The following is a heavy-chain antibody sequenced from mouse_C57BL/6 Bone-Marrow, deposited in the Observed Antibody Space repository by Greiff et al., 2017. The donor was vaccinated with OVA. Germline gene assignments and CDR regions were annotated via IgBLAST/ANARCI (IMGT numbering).Heavy chain of an antibody. Sequence: VQLKESGAELARPGASVKLSCKASGYTFTSYGISWVKQTTGQGLEWIGEIYPRSGNTYYNEKFKGKATLTADKSSSTAYLELRSLTSEDAEVYICSKYSFYAMDYWGQGTSVTVSS. CDR3: SKYSFYAMDY. J-gene: IGHJ4*01. CDR1: GYTFTSYG. CDR2: IYPRSGNT. V-gene: IGHV1-81*01. D-gene: IGHD2-12*01.